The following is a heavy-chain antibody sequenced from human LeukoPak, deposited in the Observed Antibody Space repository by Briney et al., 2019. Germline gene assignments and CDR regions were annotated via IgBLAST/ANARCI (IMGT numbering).Heavy chain of an antibody. D-gene: IGHD3-22*01. V-gene: IGHV4-34*01. J-gene: IGHJ5*02. CDR2: INHSGST. CDR1: GGSFSGYY. Sequence: SETLSLTCAVYGGSFSGYYWSWIRQPPGKGLEWIGEINHSGSTNYNPSLKSRVTISVDTSKNQLSLKLSSVTAADTAAYYCARATYYYDSSGYYPLNWFDPWGQGTLVTVSS. CDR3: ARATYYYDSSGYYPLNWFDP.